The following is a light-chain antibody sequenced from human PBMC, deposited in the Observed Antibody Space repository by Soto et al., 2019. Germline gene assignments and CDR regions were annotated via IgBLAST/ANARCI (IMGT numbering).Light chain of an antibody. J-gene: IGLJ3*02. CDR3: SSYTTRSTRV. CDR1: SRDVGGNNY. Sequence: QSVLTQPASVSGSPGQSITISCTGSSRDVGGNNYVSWYQQHPGKAPKVMIYDVSNRPSGVSERFSGSKSGNTASLTISGLQAEDEADYFCSSYTTRSTRVFGGGTKLTVL. V-gene: IGLV2-14*03. CDR2: DVS.